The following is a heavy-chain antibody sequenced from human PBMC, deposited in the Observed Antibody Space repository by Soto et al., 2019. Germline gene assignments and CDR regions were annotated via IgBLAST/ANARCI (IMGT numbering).Heavy chain of an antibody. CDR3: ERGRCISKGYDSGWYIDH. D-gene: IGHD6-19*01. Sequence: QVQLVQSGAEVKKPGASVKVSCKPSGYPFTSYHVNWVRQAPGQGLEWMGWMNADSGSTDYAQKFQGRLTMASNTSMRTAYLGLLQQKSGVWSTYYCERGRCISKGYDSGWYIDHWGQGTQVIVSS. J-gene: IGHJ5*02. V-gene: IGHV1-8*01. CDR1: GYPFTSYH. CDR2: MNADSGST.